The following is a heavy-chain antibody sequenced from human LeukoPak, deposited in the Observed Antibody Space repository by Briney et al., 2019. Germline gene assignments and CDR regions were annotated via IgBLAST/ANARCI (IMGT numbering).Heavy chain of an antibody. CDR2: INHSGST. Sequence: PSETLSLTCAVYGGSFSGYYWSWIRQPPGKGLEWIGEINHSGSTNYNPSLKSRVTISVDTSKNQFSLKLSSVTAADTAVYYCARGGWGSRHYFDYWGQGTLVTVSS. CDR1: GGSFSGYY. CDR3: ARGGWGSRHYFDY. D-gene: IGHD3-16*01. J-gene: IGHJ4*02. V-gene: IGHV4-34*01.